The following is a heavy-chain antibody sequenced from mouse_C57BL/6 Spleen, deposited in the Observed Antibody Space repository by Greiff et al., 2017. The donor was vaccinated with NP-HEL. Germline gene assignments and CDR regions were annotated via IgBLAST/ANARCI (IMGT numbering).Heavy chain of an antibody. Sequence: VQLQESGAELVKPGASVKISCKASGYAFSSYWMNWVKQRPGKGLEWIGQIYPGDGGTNYNGKFKGKATLTADKSSSTAYMQLSSLTSEDYAVYFCARTYYSPMDYWGKGTSVTVSS. CDR2: IYPGDGGT. CDR1: GYAFSSYW. CDR3: ARTYYSPMDY. D-gene: IGHD2-12*01. V-gene: IGHV1-80*01. J-gene: IGHJ4*01.